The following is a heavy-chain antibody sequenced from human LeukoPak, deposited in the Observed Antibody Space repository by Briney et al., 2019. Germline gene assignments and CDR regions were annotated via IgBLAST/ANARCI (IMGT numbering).Heavy chain of an antibody. CDR2: IKQDGSEK. CDR3: ARERQNKDFWSGGDY. D-gene: IGHD3-3*01. V-gene: IGHV3-7*01. J-gene: IGHJ4*02. CDR1: GFTFSASW. Sequence: GGSLRLSFAASGFTFSASWMSWVRQAPGKGLEWVANIKQDGSEKYYVDSVKGRFTISRDNAKNSLYLQMNSLRAEDTAVYYCARERQNKDFWSGGDYWGQGTLVTVSS.